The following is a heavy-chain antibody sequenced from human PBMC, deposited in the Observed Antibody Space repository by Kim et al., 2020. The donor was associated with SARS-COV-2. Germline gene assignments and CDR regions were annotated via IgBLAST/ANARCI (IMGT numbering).Heavy chain of an antibody. V-gene: IGHV3-23*01. D-gene: IGHD5-12*01. CDR1: GFTFSSYA. CDR2: ISGSGGST. Sequence: GGSLRLSCAASGFTFSSYAMSWVRQAPGKGLEWVSAISGSGGSTYYADSVKGRFTISRDNSKNTLYLQMNSLRAEDTAVYYCAKSTGIEREWLRVSLHYYYYGMDVWGQGTTVTVSS. J-gene: IGHJ6*02. CDR3: AKSTGIEREWLRVSLHYYYYGMDV.